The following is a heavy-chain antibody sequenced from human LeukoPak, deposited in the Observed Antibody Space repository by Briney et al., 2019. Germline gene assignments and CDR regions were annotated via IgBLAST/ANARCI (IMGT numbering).Heavy chain of an antibody. V-gene: IGHV5-51*01. CDR3: ARHRGDGGYDYRELFGAFDI. J-gene: IGHJ3*02. CDR2: IYPGDSDT. D-gene: IGHD5-12*01. Sequence: GESLKISCKGSGYSFTSYWIGWVRQMPGKGLEWMGIIYPGDSDTRYSPSFQGQVTISADKSISTAYLQWSSLKASDTAMYYCARHRGDGGYDYRELFGAFDIWGQGTMVTVSS. CDR1: GYSFTSYW.